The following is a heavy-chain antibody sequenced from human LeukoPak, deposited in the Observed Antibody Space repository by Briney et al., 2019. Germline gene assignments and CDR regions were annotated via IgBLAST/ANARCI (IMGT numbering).Heavy chain of an antibody. Sequence: GASLRLSWVAAVITFSSYALNWVRQAPWKGLEWVSAISGSGSNTYYADSVKGRFTISRDNSKNTLYLQMDSLRAEDTAMYYCAKVRSAISYFDSWGQGTLVTVSS. CDR1: VITFSSYA. J-gene: IGHJ4*02. V-gene: IGHV3-23*01. D-gene: IGHD2-2*01. CDR3: AKVRSAISYFDS. CDR2: ISGSGSNT.